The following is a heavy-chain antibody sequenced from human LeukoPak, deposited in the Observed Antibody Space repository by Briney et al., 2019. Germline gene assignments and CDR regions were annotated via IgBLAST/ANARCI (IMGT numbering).Heavy chain of an antibody. CDR2: IKQDGSEK. V-gene: IGHV3-7*01. D-gene: IGHD4-17*01. CDR3: ARGTTATHDAFDI. CDR1: GFTFSSYW. J-gene: IGHJ3*02. Sequence: GGSLRLSCAASGFTFSSYWMSWVRQAPGKGLEWVANIKQDGSEKYYVDSVKGRFTISRDNAKNSLYLQMNSLRAEDMAVYYCARGTTATHDAFDIWGQGTMVTVSS.